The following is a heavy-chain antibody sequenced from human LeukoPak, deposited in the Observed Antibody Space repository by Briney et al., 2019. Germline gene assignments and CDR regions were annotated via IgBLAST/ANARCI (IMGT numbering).Heavy chain of an antibody. CDR2: IYYSGSN. CDR1: GGSISTYY. J-gene: IGHJ4*02. Sequence: SPTLSLTCTVAGGSISTYYWGWIRQPPGERLEWIGYIYYSGSNNYNPSLKSRVTTSVDTSKNQFSLKLSSVTAADTAVYYCARGATSLSYFDSRGQGTLVTVSS. D-gene: IGHD2/OR15-2a*01. V-gene: IGHV4-59*01. CDR3: ARGATSLSYFDS.